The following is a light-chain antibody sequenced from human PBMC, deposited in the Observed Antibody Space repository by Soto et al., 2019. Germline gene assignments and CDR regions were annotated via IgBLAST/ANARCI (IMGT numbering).Light chain of an antibody. V-gene: IGLV1-40*01. J-gene: IGLJ1*01. CDR3: QSYDMSLNNHV. CDR2: GGN. Sequence: QLVLTQPPSVSGAPGQGVTISCTGSSSNIGAPYDVHWYQHLPGTAPKLLLYGGNNRPSGVPDRFSGSRSGTSASLAITGLQAEDEADYYCQSYDMSLNNHVFGTGTKLTVL. CDR1: SSNIGAPYD.